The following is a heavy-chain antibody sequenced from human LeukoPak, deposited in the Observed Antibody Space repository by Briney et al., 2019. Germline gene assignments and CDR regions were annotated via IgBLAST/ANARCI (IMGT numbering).Heavy chain of an antibody. CDR2: ISYDGSNK. D-gene: IGHD3-10*01. J-gene: IGHJ4*02. V-gene: IGHV3-30*04. CDR1: GFTFSSFA. CDR3: ARSAPYFGSIAY. Sequence: GGSLRLSCAASGFTFSSFAMHWVRQAPGKGLEWVAAISYDGSNKYYADSVKGRFTISRDNSKNTLYLQMNSLRAEDTAFYCCARSAPYFGSIAYWGQGTLVTVSS.